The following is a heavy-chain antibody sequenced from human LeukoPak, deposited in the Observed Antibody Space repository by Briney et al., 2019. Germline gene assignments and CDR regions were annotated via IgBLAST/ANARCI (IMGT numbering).Heavy chain of an antibody. D-gene: IGHD3-10*01. CDR1: GGSINTFY. CDR3: ARGGRGSPFDY. J-gene: IGHJ4*02. V-gene: IGHV4-4*07. Sequence: PSETLSLTCTVSGGSINTFYWSWIRQPGGKGLDWIGRIYTRGNTNYNPSLKSRVTMSVDTSKNQFSLKVSSVTAADTAVYYCARGGRGSPFDYWGQGTLVTVSS. CDR2: IYTRGNT.